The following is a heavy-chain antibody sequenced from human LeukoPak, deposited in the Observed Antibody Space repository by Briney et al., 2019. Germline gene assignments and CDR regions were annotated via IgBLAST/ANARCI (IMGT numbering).Heavy chain of an antibody. CDR1: GYTFTSYD. J-gene: IGHJ5*02. V-gene: IGHV1-69*04. CDR2: IIPILGIA. D-gene: IGHD2-2*02. Sequence: ASVKVSCKASGYTFTSYDINWVRQATGQGLEWMGRIIPILGIANYAQKFQGRVTITADKSASTAYMELSSLRSEDTAVYYCARDHCSSTSCYMYRGFDPWGQGTLVTVSS. CDR3: ARDHCSSTSCYMYRGFDP.